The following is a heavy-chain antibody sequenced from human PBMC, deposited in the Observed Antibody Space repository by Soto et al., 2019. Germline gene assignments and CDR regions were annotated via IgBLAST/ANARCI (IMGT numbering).Heavy chain of an antibody. V-gene: IGHV3-21*01. J-gene: IGHJ4*02. CDR3: AKDTGSSRFIFDY. Sequence: GGSLRLSCAASGFIFGNHGMTWVRQAPGKALEWVSSISTSATDIYYAGSVKGRFTISRDNAKNSLYLQMNSLSAEDTAVYYCAKDTGSSRFIFDYWGQGAQVTVSS. CDR1: GFIFGNHG. CDR2: ISTSATDI. D-gene: IGHD6-6*01.